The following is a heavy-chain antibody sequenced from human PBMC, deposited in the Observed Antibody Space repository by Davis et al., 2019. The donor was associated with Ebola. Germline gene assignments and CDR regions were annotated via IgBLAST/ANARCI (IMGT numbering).Heavy chain of an antibody. Sequence: GESLKISCAASGFTFSSYAMSWVRQAPGKGLEWVSGISGSGGRTYYADSVKGRFTISRDNSQNTLYLQMNSLRAEDTAVYYCAKSGLSFGVVKYHYGMDVWGKGTTVTVSS. V-gene: IGHV3-23*01. D-gene: IGHD3-3*01. CDR2: ISGSGGRT. CDR1: GFTFSSYA. CDR3: AKSGLSFGVVKYHYGMDV. J-gene: IGHJ6*04.